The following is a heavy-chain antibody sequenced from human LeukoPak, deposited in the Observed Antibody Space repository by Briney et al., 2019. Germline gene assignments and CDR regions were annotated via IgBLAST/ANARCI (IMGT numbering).Heavy chain of an antibody. J-gene: IGHJ4*02. CDR3: ARGSSWYDY. V-gene: IGHV4-4*07. Sequence: SETLSLTCTVSGGSISTYHWSWIRQPAGEGLEWIGRIYVSGSTNYNPSLKSRVTISVDTSKDQFSLKLNSVTAADTAVYYCARGSSWYDYWGQGTLVTVSS. CDR2: IYVSGST. D-gene: IGHD6-13*01. CDR1: GGSISTYH.